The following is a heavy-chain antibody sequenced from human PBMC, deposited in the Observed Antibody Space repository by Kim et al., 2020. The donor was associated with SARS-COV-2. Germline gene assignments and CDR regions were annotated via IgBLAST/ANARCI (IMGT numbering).Heavy chain of an antibody. D-gene: IGHD2-15*01. Sequence: GESLKISCKGSGYSFTSYWISWVRQMPGKGLEWMGRIDPSDSYTNYSPSFQGHVTISADKSISTAYLQWSSLKASDTAMYYCARLDCSGGSCYSSVWRDYYYYGMDVWGQGTTVTVSS. CDR3: ARLDCSGGSCYSSVWRDYYYYGMDV. V-gene: IGHV5-10-1*01. CDR1: GYSFTSYW. CDR2: IDPSDSYT. J-gene: IGHJ6*02.